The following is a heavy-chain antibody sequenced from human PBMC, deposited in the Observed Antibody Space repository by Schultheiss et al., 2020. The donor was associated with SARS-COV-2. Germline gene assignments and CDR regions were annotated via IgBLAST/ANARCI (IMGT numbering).Heavy chain of an antibody. V-gene: IGHV3-23*01. CDR3: AKENTYYYDSSGSLDY. J-gene: IGHJ4*02. CDR1: GFTFSSYA. Sequence: GESLKISCAASGFTFSSYAMSWVRQAPGKGLEWVSYISSSSSTIYYADSVKGRFTISRDNSKNTLYLQMNSLRAEDTAVYYCAKENTYYYDSSGSLDYWGQGTLVTVSS. CDR2: ISSSSSTI. D-gene: IGHD3-22*01.